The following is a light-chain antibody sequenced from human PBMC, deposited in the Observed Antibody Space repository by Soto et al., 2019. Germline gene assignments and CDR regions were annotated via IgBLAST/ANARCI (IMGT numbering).Light chain of an antibody. J-gene: IGKJ5*01. CDR1: QSINSN. Sequence: SVSQSINSNLAWYQQQPGQAPRLVIFDASNRANVVPAKFGGRGSATDFTLPINRLYHLAFALYICQPRNVAPRITNGQGTRLEIK. CDR3: QPRNVAPRIT. V-gene: IGKV3-11*01. CDR2: DAS.